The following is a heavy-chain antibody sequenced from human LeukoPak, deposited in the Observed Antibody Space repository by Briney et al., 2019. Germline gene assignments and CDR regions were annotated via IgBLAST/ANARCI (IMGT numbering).Heavy chain of an antibody. V-gene: IGHV5-51*03. J-gene: IGHJ4*02. Sequence: PGESLRISCKGSGYSFTSYWIGWVRQMPGKGLEWMGIIYPGDSDTRYSLSFQGQVTISADKSISTAYLQWSSLKASDTAMYYCARGYYYGSGSYYNQGGFFDYWGQGTLVTVSS. D-gene: IGHD3-10*01. CDR3: ARGYYYGSGSYYNQGGFFDY. CDR1: GYSFTSYW. CDR2: IYPGDSDT.